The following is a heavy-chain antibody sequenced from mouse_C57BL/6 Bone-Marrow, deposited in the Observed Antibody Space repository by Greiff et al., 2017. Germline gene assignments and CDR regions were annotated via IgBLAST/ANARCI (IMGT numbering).Heavy chain of an antibody. Sequence: EVKLMESGGGLVKPGGSLKLSCAASGFTFSSYTMPWVRQTPEKRLQWVADISGGGGNTYYPASVKGRFTISSDNDKNILYLQMSSMRSEDKALFYYSRRVDTVLATKYLDVWGTGTTVTVSS. CDR1: GFTFSSYT. CDR3: SRRVDTVLATKYLDV. J-gene: IGHJ1*03. CDR2: ISGGGGNT. D-gene: IGHD1-1*02. V-gene: IGHV5-9*01.